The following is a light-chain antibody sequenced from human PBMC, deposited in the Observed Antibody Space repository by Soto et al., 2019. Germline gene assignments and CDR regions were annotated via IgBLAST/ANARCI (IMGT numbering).Light chain of an antibody. CDR1: RSLTRW. J-gene: IGKJ5*01. CDR3: QSYNTARPT. Sequence: DIQMSQSPSTLSASVGDRVTISCRASRSLTRWVAWYHQKPGKAPKLLIYAASTLQSGVPSRFSGSGSGTDFTLTISGLQPEDLATYYCQSYNTARPTFGQGTRLGIK. CDR2: AAS. V-gene: IGKV1-27*01.